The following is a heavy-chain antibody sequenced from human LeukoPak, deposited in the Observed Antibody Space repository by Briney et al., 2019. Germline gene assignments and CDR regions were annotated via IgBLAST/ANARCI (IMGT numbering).Heavy chain of an antibody. J-gene: IGHJ6*03. CDR3: ARDGYYYYMDV. CDR2: ISSSGSTI. CDR1: GFTFSSYW. Sequence: PGGSLRLSCAASGFTFSSYWMSWVRQAPGKGLEWVSYISSSGSTIYYADSVKGRFTISRDNAKNSLYLQMNSLRAEDTAVYYCARDGYYYYMDVWGKGTTVTVSS. V-gene: IGHV3-48*04.